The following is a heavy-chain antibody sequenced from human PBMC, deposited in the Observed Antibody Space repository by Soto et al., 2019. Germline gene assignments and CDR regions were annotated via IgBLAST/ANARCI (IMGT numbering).Heavy chain of an antibody. J-gene: IGHJ5*02. Sequence: QMQLVQSGPEVKKPGSSVKVSCKASGDSFGSYAVSWVRQAPGQGLEWIGAILPVFGTTNYTQKFQGRVTIPADDSTPTAYMELSSLRSDDTAVYYCAREPFGRFDPWGQGTLVTVSS. D-gene: IGHD3-10*01. CDR3: AREPFGRFDP. CDR1: GDSFGSYA. CDR2: ILPVFGTT. V-gene: IGHV1-69*01.